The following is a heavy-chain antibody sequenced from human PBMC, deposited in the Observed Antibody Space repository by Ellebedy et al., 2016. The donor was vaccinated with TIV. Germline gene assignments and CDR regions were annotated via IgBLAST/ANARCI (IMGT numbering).Heavy chain of an antibody. V-gene: IGHV1-46*04. Sequence: AASVKVSCKASGYTFSNYFVHWVRQAPGQGLEWMGIINPSGGSTTYAQKLLGRLTMTRDTSTSTVYMELSSLRSEDTAVYYCARARSSGWLHTPDYWGQGLLVTVSS. D-gene: IGHD6-19*01. CDR3: ARARSSGWLHTPDY. CDR2: INPSGGST. J-gene: IGHJ4*02. CDR1: GYTFSNYF.